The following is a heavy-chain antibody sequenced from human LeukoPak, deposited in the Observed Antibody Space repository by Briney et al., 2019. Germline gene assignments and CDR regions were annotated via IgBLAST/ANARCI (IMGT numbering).Heavy chain of an antibody. Sequence: PGGSLRLSCAASGFTFSSYSMTWVRQAPGKGLEWVSSISSSSSYIYYAGSVKGRFTISRDNAKNSLYLQMNSLRAEDTAVYYCARDSPRSFDYWGQGTLVTVSS. V-gene: IGHV3-21*01. CDR3: ARDSPRSFDY. CDR2: ISSSSSYI. CDR1: GFTFSSYS. J-gene: IGHJ4*02.